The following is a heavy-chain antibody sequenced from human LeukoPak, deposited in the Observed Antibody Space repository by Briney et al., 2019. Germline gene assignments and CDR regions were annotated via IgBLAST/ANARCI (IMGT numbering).Heavy chain of an antibody. D-gene: IGHD6-19*01. J-gene: IGHJ6*02. V-gene: IGHV3-7*03. CDR2: MNPDGSER. Sequence: GGSLRLSCAASGFSFSSYYMSWVRQAPGKGLEWVALMNPDGSERYYVDSVKGRFTISRDNARNSLYLQMDSLRDDDTAMYFCTRDLAAVPGPRMDVWGQGTTVTVSS. CDR3: TRDLAAVPGPRMDV. CDR1: GFSFSSYY.